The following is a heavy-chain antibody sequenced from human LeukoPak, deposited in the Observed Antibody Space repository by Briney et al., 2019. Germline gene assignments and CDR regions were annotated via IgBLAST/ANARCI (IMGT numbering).Heavy chain of an antibody. D-gene: IGHD3-22*01. Sequence: GGSLRLSCAASGFTFSSYEMNWVRQAPGKGLEWVAVISYDGSNKYYADSVKGRFTISRDNSKNTLYLQMNSLRAEDTAVYYCAKTYDSSGCVDYWGQGTLVTVSS. CDR3: AKTYDSSGCVDY. V-gene: IGHV3-30*18. J-gene: IGHJ4*02. CDR2: ISYDGSNK. CDR1: GFTFSSYE.